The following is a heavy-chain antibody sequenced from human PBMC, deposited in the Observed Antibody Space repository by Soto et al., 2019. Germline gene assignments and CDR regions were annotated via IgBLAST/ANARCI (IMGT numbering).Heavy chain of an antibody. CDR3: AITPYERASY. J-gene: IGHJ4*02. CDR2: ITYEGSNK. CDR1: GFTFSNYG. D-gene: IGHD3-3*01. V-gene: IGHV3-30*03. Sequence: QVQLVESGGGVVQPGRSLRLSCAVSGFTFSNYGMNWVRQAPGKGLEWVAVITYEGSNKYYEASVKGRFTISRDNSKTTLYLQMNSLRVEDTAVYFCAITPYERASYLGQGTLLTVSS.